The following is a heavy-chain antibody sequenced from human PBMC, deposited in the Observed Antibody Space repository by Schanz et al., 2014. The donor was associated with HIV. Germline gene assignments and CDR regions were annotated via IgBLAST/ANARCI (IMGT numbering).Heavy chain of an antibody. V-gene: IGHV3-9*01. J-gene: IGHJ6*02. CDR3: AKDIGRDVGYGLDV. CDR2: ISWNSGCI. Sequence: EVQLVESGGGLVQPGRSLRLSCAVSGFTFDDYAMHWVRQAPGKGLEWVSGISWNSGCIGYADSVKGRFTISRDNAKNSLHLQMNSLRAEDTALYYCAKDIGRDVGYGLDVWGQGTTVTVSS. CDR1: GFTFDDYA. D-gene: IGHD1-26*01.